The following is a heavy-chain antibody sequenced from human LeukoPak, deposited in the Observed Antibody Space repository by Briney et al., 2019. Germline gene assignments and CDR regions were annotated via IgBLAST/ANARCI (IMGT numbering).Heavy chain of an antibody. V-gene: IGHV1-24*01. CDR1: GGTFSSYA. D-gene: IGHD4/OR15-4a*01. J-gene: IGHJ4*02. CDR2: FDPEDGET. Sequence: GASVKVSCKASGGTFSSYAISWVRQAPGKGLEWMGGFDPEDGETIYAQKFQGRVTMTEDTSTDTAYMELSSLRSEDTAVYYCATDPVLRAGDYWGQGTLVTVSS. CDR3: ATDPVLRAGDY.